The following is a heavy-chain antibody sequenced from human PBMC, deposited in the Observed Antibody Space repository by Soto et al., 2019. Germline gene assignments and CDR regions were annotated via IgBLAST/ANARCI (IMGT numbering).Heavy chain of an antibody. J-gene: IGHJ6*02. D-gene: IGHD3-22*01. V-gene: IGHV1-18*01. CDR3: ARDRGTMIVVVITIAYYYYGMDV. CDR2: ISAYNGNT. CDR1: GYTFTSYG. Sequence: SVKVSCKASGYTFTSYGISWVRQAPGQGLEWMGWISAYNGNTNYAQKLQGRVTMTTDTSTSTAYMELRSLRSDDTAVYYCARDRGTMIVVVITIAYYYYGMDVWGQ.